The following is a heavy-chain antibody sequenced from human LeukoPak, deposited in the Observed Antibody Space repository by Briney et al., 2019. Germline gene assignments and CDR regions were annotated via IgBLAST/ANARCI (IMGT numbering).Heavy chain of an antibody. J-gene: IGHJ4*02. CDR3: ARDEPGLIAVAPGIDY. CDR1: GFTFSSYA. Sequence: PGRSLRLSCATSGFTFSSYAMIWVRQAPGKGLEWVSFISGGDTTHHADSVKGRFTISRDNSRNTLYLQMNSLRAEDTAVYYCARDEPGLIAVAPGIDYWGQGTLVTVSS. CDR2: ISGGDTT. D-gene: IGHD6-19*01. V-gene: IGHV3-23*01.